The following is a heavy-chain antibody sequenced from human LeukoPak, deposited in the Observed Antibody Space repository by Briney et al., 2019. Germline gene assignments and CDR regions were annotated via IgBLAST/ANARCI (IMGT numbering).Heavy chain of an antibody. J-gene: IGHJ4*02. CDR3: ARSYSYGFWVPFDY. V-gene: IGHV3-21*01. Sequence: GGALRLSSAPSGVTFRTYITHCVPGAPGGGVGCVSAITSSSTNIYYADSVKGRFIISRDNAKNSLYLQMNSLRAEDTAVYYCARSYSYGFWVPFDYWGQGTLVTVSS. CDR1: GVTFRTYI. D-gene: IGHD5-18*01. CDR2: ITSSSTNI.